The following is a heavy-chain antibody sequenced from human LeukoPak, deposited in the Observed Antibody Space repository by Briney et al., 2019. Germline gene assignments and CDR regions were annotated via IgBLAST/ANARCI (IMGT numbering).Heavy chain of an antibody. Sequence: GGSLRLSCAAPGFTFSSYWMSWVRQAPGKGLEWVANIEQDGSEKYYVDSVKGRFTISRDNAKNSLYLQMNSLRAEDTAVYYCAITTVTTSGDIDYWGQGTLVTVSS. CDR3: AITTVTTSGDIDY. J-gene: IGHJ4*02. D-gene: IGHD4-17*01. CDR2: IEQDGSEK. V-gene: IGHV3-7*01. CDR1: GFTFSSYW.